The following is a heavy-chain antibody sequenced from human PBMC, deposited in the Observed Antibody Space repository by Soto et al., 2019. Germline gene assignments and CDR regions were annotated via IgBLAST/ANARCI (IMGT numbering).Heavy chain of an antibody. CDR2: MSPSNSDT. CDR1: GYTFTGYY. Sequence: QVQLVQSGAEVKKPGDSVRVSCKASGYTFTGYYIHWVRQAPGQGPEWMGWMSPSNSDTSYAPQLQGRVTMTRDTSINTAYMDLRGLAADDSAIYYCARDGPGAGNDDFDYWGQGTLVTVSS. J-gene: IGHJ4*02. D-gene: IGHD6-13*01. V-gene: IGHV1-2*02. CDR3: ARDGPGAGNDDFDY.